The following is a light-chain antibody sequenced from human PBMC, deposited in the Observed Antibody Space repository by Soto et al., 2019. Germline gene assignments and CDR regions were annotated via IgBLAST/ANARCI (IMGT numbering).Light chain of an antibody. CDR2: EVS. J-gene: IGLJ1*01. Sequence: QSALTQPASVSGSPGQSITISCTGTSSDVGGYNYVSWYQQHPGKAPKLLIYEVSNRPSGVSNRFSGSKSGNTASLTISGLPAEDEAYYYCSSYTSSSHYVFGTGTNVTVL. V-gene: IGLV2-14*01. CDR1: SSDVGGYNY. CDR3: SSYTSSSHYV.